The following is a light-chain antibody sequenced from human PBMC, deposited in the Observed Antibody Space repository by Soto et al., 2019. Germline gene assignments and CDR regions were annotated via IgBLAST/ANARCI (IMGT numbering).Light chain of an antibody. V-gene: IGLV2-14*01. CDR2: EVS. J-gene: IGLJ1*01. Sequence: QSVLTQPASVSGSPGQSITISCTGTSSDVGRFNYVSWFQQHPGKAPKLIIYEVSDRPSGVSNRFSGSKSGNTASLTISGLQAEDEADYYCSSYTSSSTLLYVFGTGTKLTVL. CDR1: SSDVGRFNY. CDR3: SSYTSSSTLLYV.